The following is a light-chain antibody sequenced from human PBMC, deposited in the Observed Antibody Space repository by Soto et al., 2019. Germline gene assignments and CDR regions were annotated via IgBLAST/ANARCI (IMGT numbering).Light chain of an antibody. V-gene: IGKV1-5*01. Sequence: DIPMTQSPSTLSASVGDTVTITCRASQTISRWLAWYQQKPGKAPRLLIYTASTLESGVPSRFSASGSGTEFTLTISSLHPDDFATYYRQEYNNYWTFGQGTKVEVK. CDR3: QEYNNYWT. CDR2: TAS. CDR1: QTISRW. J-gene: IGKJ1*01.